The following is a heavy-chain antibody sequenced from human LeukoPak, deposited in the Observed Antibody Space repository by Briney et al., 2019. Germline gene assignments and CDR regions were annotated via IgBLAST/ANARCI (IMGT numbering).Heavy chain of an antibody. CDR1: RFTVSSNY. Sequence: GGSLRLSCAASRFTVSSNYMSWVRQAPGKGLEWVSVIYSGGSTYYADSVKGRFTISRDNSKNTLYLQMNSLRAEDTAVYYCAREVAAAGLHWFDPWGQGTLVTVSS. D-gene: IGHD6-13*01. CDR3: AREVAAAGLHWFDP. J-gene: IGHJ5*02. CDR2: IYSGGST. V-gene: IGHV3-53*01.